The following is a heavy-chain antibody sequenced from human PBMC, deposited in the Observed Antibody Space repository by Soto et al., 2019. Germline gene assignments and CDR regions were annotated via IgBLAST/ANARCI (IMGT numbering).Heavy chain of an antibody. CDR3: ANVPIWCSSTSCYTEGFDY. CDR2: ISAGGST. J-gene: IGHJ4*02. CDR1: GFTFSDYA. Sequence: PGGSLRLSCTASGFTFSDYAMSWVRQPPGKGLEWVSVISAGGSTYYADSVKGRFTVSRANSKNTLYLQMNSLRAEDTAVYYCANVPIWCSSTSCYTEGFDYWGQRTLVTVAS. V-gene: IGHV3-23*01. D-gene: IGHD2-2*02.